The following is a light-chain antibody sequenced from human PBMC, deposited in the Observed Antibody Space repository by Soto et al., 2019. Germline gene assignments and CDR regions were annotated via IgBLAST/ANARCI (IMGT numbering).Light chain of an antibody. Sequence: EIVLTQSPATLSLSPGERATLSCRASQSVSSYLAWYQQKPGQAPRLLIYDASNRATGIPARFSGSGSGTDFTLTISIREPEDFAVYYCQQRSNWPPIFTFGPGTKVDIK. V-gene: IGKV3-11*01. CDR3: QQRSNWPPIFT. CDR1: QSVSSY. CDR2: DAS. J-gene: IGKJ3*01.